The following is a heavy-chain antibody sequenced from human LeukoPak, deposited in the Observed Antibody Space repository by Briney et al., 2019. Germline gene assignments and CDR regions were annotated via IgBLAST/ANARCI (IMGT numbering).Heavy chain of an antibody. V-gene: IGHV3-9*01. Sequence: GGSLRLSCVASGFTFNDKAMHWVRQAPGKGLEWVSRISWNSDFIDYADSVKGRFTVSRDNAKTSLYLQMNSVRDEDTAFYYCAKTPYSSGRSPFDYWGQGTLVTVSS. J-gene: IGHJ4*02. CDR2: ISWNSDFI. D-gene: IGHD6-19*01. CDR1: GFTFNDKA. CDR3: AKTPYSSGRSPFDY.